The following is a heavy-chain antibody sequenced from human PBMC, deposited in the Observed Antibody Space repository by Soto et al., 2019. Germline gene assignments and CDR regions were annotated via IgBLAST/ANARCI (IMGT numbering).Heavy chain of an antibody. V-gene: IGHV3-7*01. CDR2: IKQDGSEK. Sequence: GGSLRLSCAASGFTFSSYWMSWVRQAPGKGLEWVANIKQDGSEKYYVDSVKGRFTISRDNAKNSLYLQMNSLRAEDTAVYYCARGSPYYDISTTFDYWGQGTLVTVSS. CDR3: ARGSPYYDISTTFDY. D-gene: IGHD3-9*01. CDR1: GFTFSSYW. J-gene: IGHJ4*02.